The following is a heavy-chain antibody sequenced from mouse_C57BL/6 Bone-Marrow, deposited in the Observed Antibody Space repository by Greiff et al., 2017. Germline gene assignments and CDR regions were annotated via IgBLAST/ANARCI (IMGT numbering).Heavy chain of an antibody. D-gene: IGHD1-1*01. Sequence: LQQSEGGLVQPGSSMKLSCTASGFTFSDYYMAWVRQVPEKGLEWVANINYDGSSTYYLDSLKSRFIISRDNAKNILYLQMSSLKSEDTATYYCARDYYGSRGGMDYWCQGTSVTVSS. J-gene: IGHJ4*01. CDR3: ARDYYGSRGGMDY. CDR1: GFTFSDYY. V-gene: IGHV5-16*01. CDR2: INYDGSST.